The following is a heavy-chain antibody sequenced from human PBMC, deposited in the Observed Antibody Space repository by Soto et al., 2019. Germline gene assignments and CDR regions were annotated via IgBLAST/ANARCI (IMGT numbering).Heavy chain of an antibody. V-gene: IGHV1-18*01. CDR3: ARDRVVVASNWFDP. D-gene: IGHD2-15*01. CDR2: ISAYNGNT. J-gene: IGHJ5*02. Sequence: ASVKVSCKASCYTFTSYGISWVRQAPGQGLEWMGWISAYNGNTNYAQKLQGRVTMTTDTSTSTAYMELRSLRSDDTAVYYCARDRVVVASNWFDPWGQGTLVTVSS. CDR1: CYTFTSYG.